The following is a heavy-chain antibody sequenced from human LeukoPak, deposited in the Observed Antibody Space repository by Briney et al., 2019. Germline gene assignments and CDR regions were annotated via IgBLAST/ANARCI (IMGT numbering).Heavy chain of an antibody. J-gene: IGHJ4*02. Sequence: SQTLSLTCAISGDSVSSKSAVWNWIRQSPSRGLEWLGRTYYRSKWYNDYAVSVKSRITIKPDTSKNQFSLQLNSVTPEDTAVYYCARSDASNIDYWGQGTLVTVSS. V-gene: IGHV6-1*01. CDR2: TYYRSKWYN. CDR3: ARSDASNIDY. CDR1: GDSVSSKSAV.